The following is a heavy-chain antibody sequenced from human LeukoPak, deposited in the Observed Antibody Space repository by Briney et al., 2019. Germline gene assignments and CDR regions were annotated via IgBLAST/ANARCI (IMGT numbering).Heavy chain of an antibody. CDR2: MNPNSGNT. D-gene: IGHD3-10*01. CDR1: GYTFTSYG. J-gene: IGHJ5*02. Sequence: ASVKVSCKASGYTFTSYGISWVRQATGQGLEWMGWMNPNSGNTGYAQKFQGRVTIIRDTSISTAYMELSSLRSEDTAVYYCAKGYYGSGSPIFPNWFDPWGQGTLVTVSS. V-gene: IGHV1-8*03. CDR3: AKGYYGSGSPIFPNWFDP.